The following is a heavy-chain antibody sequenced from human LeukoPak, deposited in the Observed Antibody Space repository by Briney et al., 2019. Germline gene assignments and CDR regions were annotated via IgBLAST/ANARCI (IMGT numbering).Heavy chain of an antibody. V-gene: IGHV1-2*02. J-gene: IGHJ4*02. CDR1: GYTFTGYY. Sequence: GASVKVSCKASGYTFTGYYMHWVRQAPGQGLEWMVWINPNSGGTNYAQKFQGRVTMTRDTSISTAYMELSRLRSDDTAVYYCARSIYSRSGFDYWGQGTLVTVSS. D-gene: IGHD3-3*01. CDR2: INPNSGGT. CDR3: ARSIYSRSGFDY.